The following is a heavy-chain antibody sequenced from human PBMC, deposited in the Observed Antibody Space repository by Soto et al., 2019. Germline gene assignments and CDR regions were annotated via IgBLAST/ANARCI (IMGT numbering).Heavy chain of an antibody. CDR1: GDSISGYY. Sequence: SDTLSLTCTVSGDSISGYYWSWVRKPAGKGLEWVGRIYSDGTTNYSPSLKSRVTMSLDTSKDQFSLHLNSVTAADTAVYYCSRVGCSNSKCYTRGMDVCGQGTTVTVSS. J-gene: IGHJ6*02. D-gene: IGHD2-2*01. V-gene: IGHV4-4*07. CDR2: IYSDGTT. CDR3: SRVGCSNSKCYTRGMDV.